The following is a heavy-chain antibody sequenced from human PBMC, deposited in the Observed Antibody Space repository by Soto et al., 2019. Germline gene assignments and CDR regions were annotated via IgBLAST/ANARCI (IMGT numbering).Heavy chain of an antibody. CDR3: ARVGYSSGWHWFDP. Sequence: GASVKVSCKAPGDTFSTYTITWVRQAPGQGLEWMGGITPRSATSNYAQKFQGRVTITADESTSTAYMELSSLRSEDTAVYYCARVGYSSGWHWFDPWGQGTLVTVSS. CDR1: GDTFSTYT. CDR2: ITPRSATS. D-gene: IGHD6-19*01. V-gene: IGHV1-69*13. J-gene: IGHJ5*02.